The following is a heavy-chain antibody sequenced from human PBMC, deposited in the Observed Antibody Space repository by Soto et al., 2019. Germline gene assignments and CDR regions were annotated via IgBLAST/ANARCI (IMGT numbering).Heavy chain of an antibody. Sequence: SQTLSLTCAISGDSVSSNHATWDWIRQSPSRGLEWLGRTYYRSKWYYDYALSVKSRITINPDTSNNQLSLQLSSVTAADTAVYYCARRYGSCFDYWGQGPWSPSPQ. V-gene: IGHV6-1*01. CDR1: GDSVSSNHAT. J-gene: IGHJ4*02. D-gene: IGHD5-18*01. CDR3: ARRYGSCFDY. CDR2: TYYRSKWYY.